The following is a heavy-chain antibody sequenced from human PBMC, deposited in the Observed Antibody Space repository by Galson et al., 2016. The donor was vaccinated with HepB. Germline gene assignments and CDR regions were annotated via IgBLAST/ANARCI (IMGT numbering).Heavy chain of an antibody. CDR2: IGRSGPY. V-gene: IGHV3-21*01. CDR3: GASRDGYIDY. J-gene: IGHJ4*01. D-gene: IGHD5-24*01. Sequence: SLRLSCAASGFTFIRHNMDWVRQAPGKGLEWVASIGRSGPYYADSVKGRFAISRDNTKNTLFLQMNSLRAEDTAVYYCGASRDGYIDYWGQGALVTISS. CDR1: GFTFIRHN.